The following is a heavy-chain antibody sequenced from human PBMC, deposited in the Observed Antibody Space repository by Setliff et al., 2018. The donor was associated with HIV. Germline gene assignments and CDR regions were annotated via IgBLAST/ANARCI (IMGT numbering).Heavy chain of an antibody. J-gene: IGHJ6*03. CDR3: ARMATVYYYYMDV. CDR1: GYTFTSYA. D-gene: IGHD4-4*01. V-gene: IGHV7-4-1*02. Sequence: GASVKVSCKASGYTFTSYAMNWVRQAPGQGLEWMGWINTNTGNPTYAQGFTGRFVFSLDTSVSTAYLQISSLKAEYTAVYYCARMATVYYYYMDVWGKGTTVTVSS. CDR2: INTNTGNP.